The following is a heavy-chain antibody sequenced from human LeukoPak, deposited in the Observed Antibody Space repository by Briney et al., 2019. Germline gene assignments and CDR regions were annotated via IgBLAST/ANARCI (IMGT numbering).Heavy chain of an antibody. Sequence: PGRSLRLSCAASGFTFTNLGMHWVRQAPGRGLEWVAIISYDGNNKYYADSVRGRFTISRDNSKNTLYLQMNSLRAEDTAVYYCAKDPYYYGSGSYFAYYMDVWGKGTTVTISS. V-gene: IGHV3-30*18. CDR3: AKDPYYYGSGSYFAYYMDV. D-gene: IGHD3-10*01. J-gene: IGHJ6*03. CDR2: ISYDGNNK. CDR1: GFTFTNLG.